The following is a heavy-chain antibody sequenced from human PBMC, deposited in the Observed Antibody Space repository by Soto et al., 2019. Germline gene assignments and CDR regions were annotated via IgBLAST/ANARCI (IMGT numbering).Heavy chain of an antibody. D-gene: IGHD1-1*01. CDR3: ARRYKSAGWLEP. CDR1: GYSFATYA. J-gene: IGHJ5*02. Sequence: QVQLVQSGAEVKKPGTSVKVSCKASGYSFATYAIHWVRQAPGQGLEWMGWINPATGNTEYSDKFQDRVTFTRDTSATTAYMELRGLRSEDTAVYYRARRYKSAGWLEPWGQGTLVTVSS. V-gene: IGHV1-3*01. CDR2: INPATGNT.